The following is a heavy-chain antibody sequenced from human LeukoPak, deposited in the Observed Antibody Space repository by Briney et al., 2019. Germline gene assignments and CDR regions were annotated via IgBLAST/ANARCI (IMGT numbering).Heavy chain of an antibody. CDR3: ARGGLYSSGWYFDI. CDR1: GGSFRGYY. Sequence: SETLSLTCAVYGGSFRGYYWSWIRQPPGKGLEWIGEINHSGSTNYNPSLKSRVTISVDTSKNQFSLKLSSVTAADTAVFYCARGGLYSSGWYFDIWGQGTLVTVSS. CDR2: INHSGST. J-gene: IGHJ2*01. D-gene: IGHD6-19*01. V-gene: IGHV4-34*01.